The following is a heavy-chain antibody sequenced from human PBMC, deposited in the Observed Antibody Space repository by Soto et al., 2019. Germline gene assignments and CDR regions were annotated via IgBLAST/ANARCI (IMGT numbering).Heavy chain of an antibody. V-gene: IGHV4-59*08. CDR3: ACYSRADPYYDFWSGYPDGSIDY. D-gene: IGHD3-3*01. CDR1: GGSISSYY. Sequence: SETLSLTCTVSGGSISSYYWSWIRQPPGKGLEWIGYIYYSGSTNYNPSLKSRITISVDTSKNQFSLKLSSVTAADTSVYYCACYSRADPYYDFWSGYPDGSIDYWGQGTQVTVSS. J-gene: IGHJ4*02. CDR2: IYYSGST.